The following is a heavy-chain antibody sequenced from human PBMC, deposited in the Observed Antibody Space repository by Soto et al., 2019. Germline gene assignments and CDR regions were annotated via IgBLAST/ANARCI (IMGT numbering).Heavy chain of an antibody. D-gene: IGHD2-2*01. V-gene: IGHV4-39*01. CDR1: GESISSISYD. CDR3: ARVDIAVVPSTTFDY. J-gene: IGHJ4*02. Sequence: SETLALTCTVSGESISSISYDGGWIRQPPGKGLEWIGSIKYSGHTFYNPSLKSRVTMSVDTSKNQFSLRLSSVTAAETAVYYCARVDIAVVPSTTFDYWGQGTLVTV. CDR2: IKYSGHT.